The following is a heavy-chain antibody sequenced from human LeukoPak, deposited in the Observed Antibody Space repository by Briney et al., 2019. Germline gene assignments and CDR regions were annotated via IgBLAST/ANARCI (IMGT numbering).Heavy chain of an antibody. D-gene: IGHD6-6*01. CDR1: GFTFSSYW. CDR3: TCIAARRGVDY. Sequence: GGSLRLSCAASGFTFSSYWMHWARQAPGKGLVWVSRINSDGSSTSYADSVKGRFTISRDNAKNTLYLQMNSLRAEDTAVYYCTCIAARRGVDYWGQRTLVTVSS. J-gene: IGHJ4*02. V-gene: IGHV3-74*01. CDR2: INSDGSST.